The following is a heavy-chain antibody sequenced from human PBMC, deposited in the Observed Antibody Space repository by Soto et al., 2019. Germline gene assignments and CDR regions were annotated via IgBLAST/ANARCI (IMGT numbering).Heavy chain of an antibody. CDR1: GDSFNDYY. Sequence: VQLVQSGAEVKKPGASVKVSCKTSGDSFNDYYIHWVRQAPGQGLEWMGWINPNGGATKYAQKFQGRVTVTRDTSIRTVYMELSSLRSDDPALYYCARESGGATATLDYYYFYMDVWGKGTTVTVSS. J-gene: IGHJ6*03. D-gene: IGHD5-12*01. V-gene: IGHV1-2*02. CDR2: INPNGGAT. CDR3: ARESGGATATLDYYYFYMDV.